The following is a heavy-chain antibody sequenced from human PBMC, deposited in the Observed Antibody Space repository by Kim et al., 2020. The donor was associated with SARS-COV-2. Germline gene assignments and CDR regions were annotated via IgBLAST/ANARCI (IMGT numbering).Heavy chain of an antibody. CDR2: IGGSSDTV. Sequence: GGSLRLSCTASGFTFSIYSMNWVRQAPGKGLEWISYIGGSSDTVYYADSVKGRFTISRDNAKNSLYLQMNSLRDEDTAMYYCARAGKDRLTDFDYWGQGTLVTVSS. V-gene: IGHV3-48*02. CDR3: ARAGKDRLTDFDY. CDR1: GFTFSIYS. J-gene: IGHJ4*02.